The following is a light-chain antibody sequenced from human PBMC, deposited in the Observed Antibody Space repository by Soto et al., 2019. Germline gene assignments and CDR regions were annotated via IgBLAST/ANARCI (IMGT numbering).Light chain of an antibody. V-gene: IGKV3-15*01. Sequence: ETVMTQSPATLSVSPGERVTLSCRASQSVSGKVAWYQQKPGQAPRLLIYGASTRATGIPARFSGSGSGTEFTLNINSLQSEDFAVYYCQQYNNWPRTFGQGTKVDI. CDR1: QSVSGK. J-gene: IGKJ1*01. CDR3: QQYNNWPRT. CDR2: GAS.